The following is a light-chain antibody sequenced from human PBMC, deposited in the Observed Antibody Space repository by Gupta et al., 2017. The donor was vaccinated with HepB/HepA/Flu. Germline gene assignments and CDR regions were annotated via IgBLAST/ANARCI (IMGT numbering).Light chain of an antibody. V-gene: IGKV3-11*01. CDR2: DAS. Sequence: EILLTQSPATLSLSPGERATLSCRTSQSIYNYLAWYQQKPGQAPRLLIYDASNRATGIADRFSGSGSGTDFTLTISSLEPEDFAVYYCQQRLSWPLTFGGGTKVEIK. CDR1: QSIYNY. J-gene: IGKJ4*01. CDR3: QQRLSWPLT.